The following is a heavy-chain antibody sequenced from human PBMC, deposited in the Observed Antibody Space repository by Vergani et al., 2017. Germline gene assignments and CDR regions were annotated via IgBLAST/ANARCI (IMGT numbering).Heavy chain of an antibody. CDR2: ISGGGVST. Sequence: EVQLVESGGGLVQPGGCLTLSCAASGFTFSSYAMSWVRQAPGKGLEWVSAISGGGVSTFYADSVRGRFAISRDNSKNTVYLQLNSLRAEDTAVYYCARDVGDGHWGQGTLVTVSS. J-gene: IGHJ4*02. D-gene: IGHD2-15*01. CDR1: GFTFSSYA. CDR3: ARDVGDGH. V-gene: IGHV3-23*04.